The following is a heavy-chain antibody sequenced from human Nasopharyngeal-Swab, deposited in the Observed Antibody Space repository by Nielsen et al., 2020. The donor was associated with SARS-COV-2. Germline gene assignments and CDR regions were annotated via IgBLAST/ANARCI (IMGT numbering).Heavy chain of an antibody. Sequence: GGSLRLSCSASGFTFSSYWMHCVRQAPGKGLVWVSRINSDGSSTSYADSVKGRFTISRDNAKNTLYLQMNSLRAEDTAVYYCARDVNWNDGAYYFDYWGQGTLVTVSS. CDR2: INSDGSST. V-gene: IGHV3-74*01. D-gene: IGHD1-1*01. CDR1: GFTFSSYW. J-gene: IGHJ4*02. CDR3: ARDVNWNDGAYYFDY.